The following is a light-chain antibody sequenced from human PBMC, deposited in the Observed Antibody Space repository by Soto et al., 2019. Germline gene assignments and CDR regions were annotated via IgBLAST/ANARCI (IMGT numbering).Light chain of an antibody. CDR3: SSYTSSSTL. CDR2: AVS. V-gene: IGLV2-14*01. J-gene: IGLJ1*01. Sequence: QSALTQPASVSGSPGQSITISCTGTSSDVGSYNYVSWYQQHPGKAPKLMIYAVSDRPSGISSRFSGSKSGNTASLTISGLQTEDEVDYYCSSYTSSSTLFGTGTKLTVL. CDR1: SSDVGSYNY.